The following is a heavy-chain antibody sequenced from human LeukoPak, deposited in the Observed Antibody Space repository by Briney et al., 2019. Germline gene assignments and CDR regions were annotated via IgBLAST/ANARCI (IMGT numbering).Heavy chain of an antibody. J-gene: IGHJ4*02. CDR3: AKDVYGDYQVGRCYFDY. CDR1: GFTFSSYE. CDR2: ISSSGSTI. D-gene: IGHD4-17*01. V-gene: IGHV3-48*03. Sequence: GGSLRLSCAASGFTFSSYEMNWVRQAPGKGLEWVSYISSSGSTIYYADSVKGRFTISRDNAKNSLYLQMNSLRAEDTALYYCAKDVYGDYQVGRCYFDYWGQGTLVTVSS.